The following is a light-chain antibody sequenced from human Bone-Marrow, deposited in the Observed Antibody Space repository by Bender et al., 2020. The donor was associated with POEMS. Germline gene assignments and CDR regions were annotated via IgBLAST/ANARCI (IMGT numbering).Light chain of an antibody. CDR1: DNDVGAYKY. J-gene: IGLJ3*02. CDR2: DVN. V-gene: IGLV2-14*01. CDR3: QSYDNSLGGWV. Sequence: QSALTQPASVSGSPGQSITMSCTGTDNDVGAYKYVSWYRQYPGKAPELMIRDVNDRPSGVSTRFSGSKSGNTASLTISGLQGEDEADYYCQSYDNSLGGWVFGGGTKLTVL.